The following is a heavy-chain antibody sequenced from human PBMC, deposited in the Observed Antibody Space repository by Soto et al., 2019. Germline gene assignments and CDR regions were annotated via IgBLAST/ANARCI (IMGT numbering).Heavy chain of an antibody. CDR1: GGTFSSYA. CDR2: IIPIFGTA. Sequence: ASVKVSCKASGGTFSSYAISWVRQAPGQGLEWMGGIIPIFGTANYAQKFQGRVTITADESTSTAYMELSSLRSEDTAVYYCARVKASRGYSYGQGYYYYGMDVWGQGTTVTVSS. J-gene: IGHJ6*02. V-gene: IGHV1-69*13. D-gene: IGHD5-18*01. CDR3: ARVKASRGYSYGQGYYYYGMDV.